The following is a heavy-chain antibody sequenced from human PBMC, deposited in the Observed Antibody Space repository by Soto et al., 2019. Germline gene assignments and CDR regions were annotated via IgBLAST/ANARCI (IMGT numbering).Heavy chain of an antibody. CDR1: GFSFSQYR. Sequence: PXGSLRLSCAGSGFSFSQYRMNGVRQAPGKGLEWVSVITASGSYVNYADSVRGRFTISRDNGRNSVFLQMNSLSPEDTGVYYCPKRDGGSGAFDSCGQGTLVTVSS. J-gene: IGHJ4*02. D-gene: IGHD3-10*01. CDR3: PKRDGGSGAFDS. CDR2: ITASGSYV. V-gene: IGHV3-21*06.